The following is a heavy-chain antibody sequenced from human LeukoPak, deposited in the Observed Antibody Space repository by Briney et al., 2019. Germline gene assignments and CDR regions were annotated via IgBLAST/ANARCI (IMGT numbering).Heavy chain of an antibody. CDR2: ISSSSSYI. Sequence: GGSLRLSCAASGFTFSSYSMNWVRQAPGKGLEWVSSISSSSSYIYYADSVKGRFTISRDNAKNSLYLQMNSLRAEDTAVYYCARVIPNSFFDYWGRGTLVTVSS. CDR1: GFTFSSYS. V-gene: IGHV3-21*01. D-gene: IGHD3-16*02. J-gene: IGHJ4*02. CDR3: ARVIPNSFFDY.